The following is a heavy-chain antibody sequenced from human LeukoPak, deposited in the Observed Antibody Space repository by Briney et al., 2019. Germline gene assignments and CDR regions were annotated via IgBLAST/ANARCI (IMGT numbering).Heavy chain of an antibody. CDR2: IGRSRNYI. Sequence: GGSLRLSCAASGFTFSTHSMNWVRQSPGKGLEWVSSIGRSRNYIYYADSVKGRFTISRDNAKNSLYLQMNSLRAEDTAVYYCARDLEGAIFGVTSYGDAFDIWGQGTMVTVSS. V-gene: IGHV3-21*01. CDR1: GFTFSTHS. D-gene: IGHD3-3*01. J-gene: IGHJ3*02. CDR3: ARDLEGAIFGVTSYGDAFDI.